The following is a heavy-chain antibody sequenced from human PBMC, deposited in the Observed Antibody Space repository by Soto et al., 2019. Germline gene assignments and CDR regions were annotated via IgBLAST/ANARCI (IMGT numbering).Heavy chain of an antibody. CDR2: IDPSDSYT. D-gene: IGHD2-2*01. J-gene: IGHJ6*02. Sequence: PGESLKISCKGSGYSFTSFWISWVRQMPGKGLEWMGRIDPSDSYTNYSPSFQGHVTISADKSISTAYLQWSSLKASDTAMYYCASSPRGYCSITICRELGNYYGNAFWAQGTTVTVSS. CDR3: ASSPRGYCSITICRELGNYYGNAF. V-gene: IGHV5-10-1*01. CDR1: GYSFTSFW.